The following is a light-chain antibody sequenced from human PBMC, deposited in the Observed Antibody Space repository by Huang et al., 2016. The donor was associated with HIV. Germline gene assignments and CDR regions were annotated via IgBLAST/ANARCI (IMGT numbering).Light chain of an antibody. Sequence: EIVLTQSPATLYLSPGERATLSCRASQSVSSDLAWYQQKPGQAPRLLIYDTSSRATGLPARFSGSGSGTDFTLTISSLEPEDCAVYYCQQRSNWPPWTFGQGTKVEIK. CDR2: DTS. V-gene: IGKV3-11*01. CDR3: QQRSNWPPWT. J-gene: IGKJ1*01. CDR1: QSVSSD.